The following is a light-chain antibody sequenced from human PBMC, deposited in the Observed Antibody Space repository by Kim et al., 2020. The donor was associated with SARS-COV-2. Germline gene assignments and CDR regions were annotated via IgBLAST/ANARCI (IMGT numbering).Light chain of an antibody. CDR2: QDS. J-gene: IGLJ2*01. CDR1: KLGDKY. V-gene: IGLV3-1*01. Sequence: SYELTQPPSVSVSPGQTASITCSGDKLGDKYACWYQQKPGQSPVLVIYQDSKRPSGIPERFSGSNSGNTATLTISGTQAMGEADYYCQAWDSSTGVLFGGGTQ. CDR3: QAWDSSTGVL.